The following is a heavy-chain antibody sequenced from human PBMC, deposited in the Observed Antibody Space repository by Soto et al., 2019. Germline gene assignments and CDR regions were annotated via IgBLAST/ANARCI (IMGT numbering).Heavy chain of an antibody. CDR3: ARGLFVLVVVAATGWFDP. Sequence: SETLSLTCAVYGGSFSGYYWSWIRQPPGKGLEWTGEINHSGSTNYNPSLKSRVTISVDTSKNQFSLKLSSVTAADTAVYYCARGLFVLVVVAATGWFDPWGQGTLVTVSS. J-gene: IGHJ5*02. CDR2: INHSGST. D-gene: IGHD2-15*01. V-gene: IGHV4-34*01. CDR1: GGSFSGYY.